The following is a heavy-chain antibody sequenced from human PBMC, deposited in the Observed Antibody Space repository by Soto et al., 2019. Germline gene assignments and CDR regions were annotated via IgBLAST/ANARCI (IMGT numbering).Heavy chain of an antibody. Sequence: SETLSLTCTVSGGSISTYYWSWIRQPPGKGLEWIGYIYYSGSTNYNPSLKSRVSISVDTSKNQFSLKLSSVTAADTAVYYCARRYGGNFDYWGQGTLVTVSS. J-gene: IGHJ4*02. CDR1: GGSISTYY. CDR2: IYYSGST. D-gene: IGHD1-26*01. V-gene: IGHV4-59*01. CDR3: ARRYGGNFDY.